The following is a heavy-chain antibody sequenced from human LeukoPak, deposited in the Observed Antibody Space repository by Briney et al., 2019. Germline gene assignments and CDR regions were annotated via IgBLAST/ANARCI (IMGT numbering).Heavy chain of an antibody. CDR2: IYYSGST. CDR1: GGSISSYY. V-gene: IGHV4-39*01. CDR3: ASRSITIFGEDFDP. Sequence: SETLSLTCTVSGGSISSYYWGWIRQPPGKGLEWIGSIYYSGSTYYNPSLKSRVTISVDTSKNQFSLKLSSVTAADTAVYYCASRSITIFGEDFDPWGQGTLVTVSS. D-gene: IGHD3-3*01. J-gene: IGHJ5*02.